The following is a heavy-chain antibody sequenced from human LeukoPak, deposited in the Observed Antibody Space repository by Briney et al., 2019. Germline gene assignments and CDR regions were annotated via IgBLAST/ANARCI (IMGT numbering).Heavy chain of an antibody. V-gene: IGHV3-43*02. CDR1: GFTFDDYA. CDR2: ISGDGGST. J-gene: IGHJ5*02. Sequence: SGGSLRLSCAASGFTFDDYAMHWVRQAPGKGLEWVSLISGDGGSTYYADSAKGRFTISRDNSKNSLYLQMNSLRTEDTALYYCAKDISNYDFWSGFYTWGQGTLVTVSS. D-gene: IGHD3-3*01. CDR3: AKDISNYDFWSGFYT.